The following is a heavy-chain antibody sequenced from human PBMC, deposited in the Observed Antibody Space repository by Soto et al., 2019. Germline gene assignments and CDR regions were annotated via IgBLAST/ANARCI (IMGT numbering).Heavy chain of an antibody. J-gene: IGHJ5*02. Sequence: TLSLTCAVSGGSISSDGYSWTWIRQPPGKGLDWIGYIYHNGSPYYNPSLKSRVTVSVDKSKNQFSLKLSSVTAADTAVYYCAGGRGLMGWFDPWGQGTLVTVSS. CDR2: IYHNGSP. V-gene: IGHV4-30-2*01. D-gene: IGHD2-8*01. CDR1: GGSISSDGYS. CDR3: AGGRGLMGWFDP.